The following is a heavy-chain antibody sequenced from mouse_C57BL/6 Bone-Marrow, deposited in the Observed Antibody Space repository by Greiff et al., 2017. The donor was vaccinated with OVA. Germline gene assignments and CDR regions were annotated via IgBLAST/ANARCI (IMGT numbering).Heavy chain of an antibody. D-gene: IGHD1-1*01. Sequence: EVQRVESGGGLVKPGGSLKLSCAASGFTFSSYAMSWVRQTPEKRLEWVATISDGGSYTYYPDNVKGRFTISRDNAKNNLYLQMSHLKSEDTAMYYCARGDYYGSSYVGTWYYFDYWGQGTTLTVSS. J-gene: IGHJ2*01. CDR1: GFTFSSYA. V-gene: IGHV5-4*01. CDR3: ARGDYYGSSYVGTWYYFDY. CDR2: ISDGGSYT.